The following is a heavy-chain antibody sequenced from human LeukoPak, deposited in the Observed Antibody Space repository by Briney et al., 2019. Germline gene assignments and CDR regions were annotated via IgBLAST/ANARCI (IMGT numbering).Heavy chain of an antibody. D-gene: IGHD2-21*01. V-gene: IGHV3-23*01. CDR3: AKAPVTTCRGAYCYPFDY. Sequence: PGGSLRLSCAASGFTFSSYAISWVRQAPGKGLEWVSAISDSGNTYHADSVKGRFTISRDSSKNTLFLQMNRLRPEDAAVYYCAKAPVTTCRGAYCYPFDYWGQGTLVTVSS. CDR2: ISDSGNT. J-gene: IGHJ4*02. CDR1: GFTFSSYA.